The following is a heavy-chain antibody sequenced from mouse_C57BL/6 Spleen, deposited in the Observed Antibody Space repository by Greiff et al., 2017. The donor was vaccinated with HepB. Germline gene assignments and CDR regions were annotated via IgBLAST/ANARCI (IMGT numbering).Heavy chain of an antibody. CDR3: SGGGAYGYGVDGYAMDY. J-gene: IGHJ4*01. D-gene: IGHD2-2*01. CDR1: GYTFTGYW. Sequence: QVQLQQSGAELMKPGASVKLSCKATGYTFTGYWIEWVKQRPGHGLEWIGEILPGSGSTNYNEKFKGKATFTADTSSNTAYMQLSSLTTEDSAIYYYSGGGAYGYGVDGYAMDYWGQGTSVTVSS. V-gene: IGHV1-9*01. CDR2: ILPGSGST.